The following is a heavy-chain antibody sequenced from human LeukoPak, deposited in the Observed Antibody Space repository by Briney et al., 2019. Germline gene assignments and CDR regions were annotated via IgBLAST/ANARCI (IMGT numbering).Heavy chain of an antibody. CDR2: ISGSGGRT. J-gene: IGHJ4*02. CDR3: AKDDDWLRFEH. CDR1: GFTFSSHG. Sequence: PGGSLRLSCAASGFTFSSHGMNWVRQAPGKGLEWVSGISGSGGRTYYADSVKGRFTISRDNSNRMLYLQMNSLIAEDTAIYYCAKDDDWLRFEHWGRGTPVSVSS. D-gene: IGHD5-12*01. V-gene: IGHV3-23*01.